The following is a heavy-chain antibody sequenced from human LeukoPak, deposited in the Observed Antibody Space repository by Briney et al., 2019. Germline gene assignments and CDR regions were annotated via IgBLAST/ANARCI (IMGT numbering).Heavy chain of an antibody. CDR2: ISGSDGST. CDR1: GFAFSSNA. J-gene: IGHJ4*02. CDR3: AKASSPLGYFDY. V-gene: IGHV3-23*01. D-gene: IGHD6-13*01. Sequence: GGSLRLSCAASGFAFSSNAMSWVRQAPGKGLEWVSGISGSDGSTYYAGSVKGRFTISRDDSKNTLFLQLTSLRAEDTAVYYCAKASSPLGYFDYWGQGILVTVSS.